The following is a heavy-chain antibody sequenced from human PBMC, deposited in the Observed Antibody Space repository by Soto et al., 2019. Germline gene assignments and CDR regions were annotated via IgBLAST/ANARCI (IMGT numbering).Heavy chain of an antibody. Sequence: LRLSCAASGFSFGDYAMSWVRQAPGKGLEWVSGISGTGSRTSYADSVRGRFTISRDNVNNTLSLQMDSLRAEDTAVYYCARGGRYTYGYGDYSYGMDVWGQGTTVTVSS. J-gene: IGHJ6*02. CDR2: ISGTGSRT. CDR3: ARGGRYTYGYGDYSYGMDV. D-gene: IGHD5-18*01. CDR1: GFSFGDYA. V-gene: IGHV3-23*01.